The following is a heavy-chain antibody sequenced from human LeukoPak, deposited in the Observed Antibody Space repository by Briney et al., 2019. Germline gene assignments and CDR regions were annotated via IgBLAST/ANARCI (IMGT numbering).Heavy chain of an antibody. CDR3: ARVEPGYSSSWYGVDY. CDR2: ISSSGSTI. Sequence: GGSLRLSCAASGFTFSSYEMNWVRQAPGKGLEWVSYISSSGSTIYYADSVKGRFTISRDNAKNSLYLQMNSLRAGDTAVYYCARVEPGYSSSWYGVDYWGQGTLVTVSS. V-gene: IGHV3-48*03. D-gene: IGHD6-13*01. CDR1: GFTFSSYE. J-gene: IGHJ4*02.